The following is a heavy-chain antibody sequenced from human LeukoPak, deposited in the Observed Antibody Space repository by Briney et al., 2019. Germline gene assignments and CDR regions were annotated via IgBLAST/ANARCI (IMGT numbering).Heavy chain of an antibody. J-gene: IGHJ5*02. Sequence: ASVKVSCKASGYTFTSYYMHWVRQAPGQWLEWMGIINPSGGSTSYAQKFQGRVTMTRDTSTSTVYMELSSLRSEDTAVYYCARERTMVRGMSWFDPWGQGTRVTVSS. CDR2: INPSGGST. V-gene: IGHV1-46*01. CDR3: ARERTMVRGMSWFDP. CDR1: GYTFTSYY. D-gene: IGHD3-10*01.